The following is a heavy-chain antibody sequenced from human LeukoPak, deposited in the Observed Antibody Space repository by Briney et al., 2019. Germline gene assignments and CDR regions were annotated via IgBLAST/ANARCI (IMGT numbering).Heavy chain of an antibody. V-gene: IGHV3-7*01. J-gene: IGHJ4*02. D-gene: IGHD3-22*01. Sequence: PGGSLRLSCAASGFTFTNYWMSWVRQTPGKRLEWVANIKEDGIERYHLDSVKGRFTISRDNAKNSVYLQMNNLRVEDTAVYYCARDGGYESSSWDYWGQGSLVTVPS. CDR3: ARDGGYESSSWDY. CDR1: GFTFTNYW. CDR2: IKEDGIER.